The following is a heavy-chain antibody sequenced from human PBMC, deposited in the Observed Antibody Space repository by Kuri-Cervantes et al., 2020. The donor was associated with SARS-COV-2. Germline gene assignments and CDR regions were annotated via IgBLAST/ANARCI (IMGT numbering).Heavy chain of an antibody. Sequence: ESLKISCGVYGGPFSGYYWSWIRQPPGKGLEWIGYIYYSGSTNYDPSLKSRVTISVDTSKNQFSLKLSSVTAADTAVYYCARDWRTVTGKNWGQGTLVTVSS. D-gene: IGHD6-19*01. V-gene: IGHV4-59*01. CDR3: ARDWRTVTGKN. J-gene: IGHJ4*02. CDR2: IYYSGST. CDR1: GGPFSGYY.